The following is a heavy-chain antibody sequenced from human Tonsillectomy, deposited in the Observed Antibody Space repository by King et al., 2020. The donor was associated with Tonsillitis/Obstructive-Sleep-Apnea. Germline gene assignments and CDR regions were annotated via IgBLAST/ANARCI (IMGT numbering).Heavy chain of an antibody. CDR1: GGSISSYY. Sequence: QLQESGPGLVKPSETLSLTCTVSGGSISSYYWSWIRQPPGKGLECIGYIYYSGGTNYNPSLKSRVTISVDTSKNQFSLKLSSVTAADTAVYYCAREVAVMNAFDIWGQGTMVTVSS. V-gene: IGHV4-59*01. D-gene: IGHD2-15*01. CDR2: IYYSGGT. CDR3: AREVAVMNAFDI. J-gene: IGHJ3*02.